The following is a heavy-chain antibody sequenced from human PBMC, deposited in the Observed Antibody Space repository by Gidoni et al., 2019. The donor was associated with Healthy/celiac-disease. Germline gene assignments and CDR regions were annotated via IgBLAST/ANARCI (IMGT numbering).Heavy chain of an antibody. D-gene: IGHD6-13*01. Sequence: EVQLVESGGGLVQPGRSLRLPCAASGFTFDDYAMHGVRQAPGKGLEWVSGISWNSGSIGYADSVKGRFTISRDNAKNSRYLQMNSLRAEDTALYYCAKVTRGGYSSSWYGIDFDYWGQGTLVTVSS. CDR3: AKVTRGGYSSSWYGIDFDY. CDR2: ISWNSGSI. J-gene: IGHJ4*02. CDR1: GFTFDDYA. V-gene: IGHV3-9*01.